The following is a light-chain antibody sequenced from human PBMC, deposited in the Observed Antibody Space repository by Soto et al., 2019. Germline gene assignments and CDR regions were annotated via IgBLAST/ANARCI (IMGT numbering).Light chain of an antibody. CDR2: EVS. CDR1: SSDIGNYDF. V-gene: IGLV2-14*01. J-gene: IGLJ2*01. CDR3: SSYTTSTSFIP. Sequence: QSALTQPASVSGSPGQSITISCTGTSSDIGNYDFVSWYQQVPGTAPKAMIYEVSSRPSGVSNRFSGSKSGNTASLTISGLQAEDEAYYYCSSYTTSTSFIPFGGGTKLTV.